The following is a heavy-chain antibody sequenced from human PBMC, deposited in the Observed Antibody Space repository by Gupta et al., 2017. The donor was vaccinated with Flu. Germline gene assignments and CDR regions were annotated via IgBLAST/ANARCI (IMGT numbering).Heavy chain of an antibody. CDR1: DVSVGSTSYY. CDR3: ARREPWGDPSIDF. V-gene: IGHV4-39*01. CDR2: VYYSGRT. D-gene: IGHD1-26*01. J-gene: IGHJ4*02. Sequence: YDVSVGSTSYYWVWIRQSPATGLEWIGHVYYSGRTYYNTSLRSRVSISIDRSKNQFSLNLTSVTAAETAVYFCARREPWGDPSIDFWGQGTLVTVSS.